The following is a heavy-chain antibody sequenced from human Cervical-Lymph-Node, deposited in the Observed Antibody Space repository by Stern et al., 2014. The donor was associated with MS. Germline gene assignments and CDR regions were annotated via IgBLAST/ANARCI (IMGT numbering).Heavy chain of an antibody. CDR2: ISYDGSNK. V-gene: IGHV3-30*04. CDR1: GFTFSSYA. D-gene: IGHD6-6*01. J-gene: IGHJ4*02. Sequence: QVQLVQSGGGVVQPGRSLRLSCAASGFTFSSYAMHWVRQAPGKGLEWVAVISYDGSNKYYADSVKGRFTISRDNSKNTLYLQMNSLRAEDTAVYYCARDAEQLVGLYFDYWGQGTLVTVSS. CDR3: ARDAEQLVGLYFDY.